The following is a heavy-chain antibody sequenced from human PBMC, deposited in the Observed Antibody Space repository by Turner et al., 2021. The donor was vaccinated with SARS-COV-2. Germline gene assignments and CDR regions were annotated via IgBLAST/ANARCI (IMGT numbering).Heavy chain of an antibody. D-gene: IGHD4-4*01. Sequence: QLQLQESGPGLVKPSETLSLTCTVSGGSISSSSYSWGWIRQPPGKGLEWIGSIYYSGSTYYNPSLKSRVTISVDTSKNQFTLKLSSVTAADTAVYYCATEMTTVTLYYYYGMDVWGQGTTVTVSS. J-gene: IGHJ6*02. CDR3: ATEMTTVTLYYYYGMDV. V-gene: IGHV4-39*01. CDR2: IYYSGST. CDR1: GGSISSSSYS.